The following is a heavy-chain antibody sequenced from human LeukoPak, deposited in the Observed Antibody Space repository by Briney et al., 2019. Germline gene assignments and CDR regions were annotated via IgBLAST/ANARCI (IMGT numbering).Heavy chain of an antibody. Sequence: GGSLRLSCAASGFTFSSYEMNWVRQAPGKGLEWVSAISGSGGSTYYADSVKGRFTISRDNSKNTLYLQMNSLRAEDTAVYYCAKDLSYSRYYYDSSGYWDYWGQGTLVTVSS. CDR3: AKDLSYSRYYYDSSGYWDY. D-gene: IGHD3-22*01. V-gene: IGHV3-23*01. J-gene: IGHJ4*02. CDR1: GFTFSSYE. CDR2: ISGSGGST.